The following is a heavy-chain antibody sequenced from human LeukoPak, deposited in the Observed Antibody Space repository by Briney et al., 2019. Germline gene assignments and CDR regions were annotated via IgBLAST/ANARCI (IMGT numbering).Heavy chain of an antibody. CDR1: GATFISYA. V-gene: IGHV1-69*06. D-gene: IGHD3-10*01. J-gene: IGHJ6*03. CDR2: IIPNFGTA. CDR3: ARSITMVRGGPAYYYMDV. Sequence: GASVKVSCKASGATFISYAMSWVRQAPGQGLEWMGGIIPNFGTANYAQKLQGRVNMTPDTSTSTAYMAPGSLRSDDTAVYSCARSITMVRGGPAYYYMDVWGKGTTVTVSS.